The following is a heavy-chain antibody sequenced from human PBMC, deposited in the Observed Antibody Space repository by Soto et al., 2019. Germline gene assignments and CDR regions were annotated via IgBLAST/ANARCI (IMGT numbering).Heavy chain of an antibody. CDR3: GRGTGTRGGGGAR. V-gene: IGHV3-48*01. CDR1: GFTFSTYT. J-gene: IGHJ4*02. Sequence: EVQLVESGGGLVQPGGSLRLSCAASGFTFSTYTMNWVRQAPGKGLEWVSYISASGNTISYADSVRGRFTISRDNAKNSFQRKKNGRDADDAVVYYGGRGTGTRGGGGARWGQGTLVTVSS. CDR2: ISASGNTI. D-gene: IGHD1-1*01.